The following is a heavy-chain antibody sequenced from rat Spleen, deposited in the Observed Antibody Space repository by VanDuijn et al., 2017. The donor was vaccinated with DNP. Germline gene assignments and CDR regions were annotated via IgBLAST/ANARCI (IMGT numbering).Heavy chain of an antibody. J-gene: IGHJ2*01. Sequence: EVQLVESGGGLVQAGRSLKLSCAASGFTFSDYYMAWVRQAPTKGLEWVAYISYDGGITAYGDSVKGRFTISRDNAKSTLYLQMNSLRSEDTATYYCARWKSGYGWGQGVMVTVSS. CDR1: GFTFSDYY. CDR2: ISYDGGIT. D-gene: IGHD4-3*01. V-gene: IGHV5-22*01. CDR3: ARWKSGYG.